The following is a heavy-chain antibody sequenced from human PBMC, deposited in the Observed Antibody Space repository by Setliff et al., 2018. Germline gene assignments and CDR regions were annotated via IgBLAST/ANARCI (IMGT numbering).Heavy chain of an antibody. D-gene: IGHD1-26*01. CDR1: GYTFASHD. Sequence: GASVKVSCKASGYTFASHDINWVRQATGQGLERMGWMNPNNGNTGCVQKFQGRLTMTRNTSISTAYMELSSLRSDDTGVYYRATVVRGGTSRTSYYYYYMDVWGKGTTVTVSS. J-gene: IGHJ6*03. CDR2: MNPNNGNT. CDR3: ATVVRGGTSRTSYYYYYMDV. V-gene: IGHV1-8*01.